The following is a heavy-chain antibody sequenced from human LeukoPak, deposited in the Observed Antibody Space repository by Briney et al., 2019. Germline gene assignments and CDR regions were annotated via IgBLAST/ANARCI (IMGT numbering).Heavy chain of an antibody. D-gene: IGHD3-10*01. J-gene: IGHJ3*02. CDR3: CRLAPPFRGVYSGVRKAFYN. V-gene: IGHV4-59*08. CDR1: GGSISSYY. CDR2: IYYSGST. Sequence: SETLSLTCTVSGGSISSYYWSWIRQPPGKGLEWIGYIYYSGSTNYNPSLKSRVTISVDTSKNQFSLKLSSVTAADTAVDYCCRLAPPFRGVYSGVRKAFYNRGQGTMVTVSS.